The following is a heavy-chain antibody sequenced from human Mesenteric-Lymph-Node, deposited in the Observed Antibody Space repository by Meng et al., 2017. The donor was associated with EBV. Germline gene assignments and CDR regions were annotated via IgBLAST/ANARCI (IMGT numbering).Heavy chain of an antibody. J-gene: IGHJ4*02. V-gene: IGHV4-30-4*01. Sequence: AQLQESGPGLGKPSQTLSLTCAVSGVSISNGGYYWSWIRQPPGKGLEWIGYIYHSGSTYYNPSLESRVTISLDTSKNQFPLKLSSVTAADTAVYYCAYCSGGNCYSFDYWGQGTLVTVSS. CDR2: IYHSGST. CDR1: GVSISNGGYY. D-gene: IGHD2-15*01. CDR3: AYCSGGNCYSFDY.